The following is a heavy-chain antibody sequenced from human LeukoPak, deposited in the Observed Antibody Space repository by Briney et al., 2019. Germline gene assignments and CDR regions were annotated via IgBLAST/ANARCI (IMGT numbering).Heavy chain of an antibody. V-gene: IGHV1-2*02. CDR3: AREMGVRGVIQATSELDAFDI. D-gene: IGHD3-10*01. Sequence: GAPVKVSCKASGYTFTGYYMHWVRQAPGQGLEWMGWINPNSGGTNYAQKFQGRVTMTRDTSISTAYMELSRLRSDDTAVYYCAREMGVRGVIQATSELDAFDIWGQGTMVTVSS. J-gene: IGHJ3*02. CDR1: GYTFTGYY. CDR2: INPNSGGT.